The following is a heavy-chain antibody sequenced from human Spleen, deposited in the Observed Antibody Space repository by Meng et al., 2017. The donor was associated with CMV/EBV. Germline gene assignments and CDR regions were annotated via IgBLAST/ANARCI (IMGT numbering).Heavy chain of an antibody. CDR3: ARLHSGSYRRFWFFDL. D-gene: IGHD1-26*01. J-gene: IGHJ2*01. CDR1: GFTFSNYW. CDR2: IKQDGSEK. Sequence: GESLKISCAASGFTFSNYWMSWVRQAPGKGLEWVANIKQDGSEKYYVDSVKGRFTIPRDNAKNSLYLQMNSLRAEDTSVYYCARLHSGSYRRFWFFDLWGRGTLVTVSS. V-gene: IGHV3-7*01.